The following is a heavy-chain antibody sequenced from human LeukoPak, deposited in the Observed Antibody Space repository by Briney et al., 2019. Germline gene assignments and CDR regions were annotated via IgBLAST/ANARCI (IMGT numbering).Heavy chain of an antibody. D-gene: IGHD5-12*01. V-gene: IGHV1-69*13. J-gene: IGHJ6*03. CDR2: IIPIFGTA. Sequence: SVKVSCKASGYTFTSYDINWVRQATGQGLEWMGGIIPIFGTANYAQKSQGRVTITADESTSTAYMELSSLRSEDTAVYYCARGGYSGYYYYYMDVWGKGTTVTVSS. CDR3: ARGGYSGYYYYYMDV. CDR1: GYTFTSYD.